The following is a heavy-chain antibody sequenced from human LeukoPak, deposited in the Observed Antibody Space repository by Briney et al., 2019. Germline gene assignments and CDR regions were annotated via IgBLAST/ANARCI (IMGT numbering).Heavy chain of an antibody. CDR2: IKPGGTTT. CDR1: GFTFSYYW. J-gene: IGHJ4*02. Sequence: PGGSLRLSCAASGFTFSYYWVHWVRQAPGKGLVWVARIKPGGTTTTYADSVKGRFTISRDNAKNTLYLQMNSLRVEDTAVYYCARDRFCTTDRCSDYWGQGTLVTVSS. D-gene: IGHD2-8*01. CDR3: ARDRFCTTDRCSDY. V-gene: IGHV3-74*03.